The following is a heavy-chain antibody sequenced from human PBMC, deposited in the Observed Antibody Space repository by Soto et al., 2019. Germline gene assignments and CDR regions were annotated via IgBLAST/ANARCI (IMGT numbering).Heavy chain of an antibody. CDR1: GFTFTRYS. J-gene: IGHJ4*02. Sequence: GGSLRLSCAASGFTFTRYSMNWVRQAPGKGLEWVSSISSTTNYIYYGDSMKGRFTISRDNAKNSLYLEMNSLRAEDTAVYYCARESEDLTSNFDYWGQGXXVTVSS. CDR3: ARESEDLTSNFDY. V-gene: IGHV3-21*06. CDR2: ISSTTNYI.